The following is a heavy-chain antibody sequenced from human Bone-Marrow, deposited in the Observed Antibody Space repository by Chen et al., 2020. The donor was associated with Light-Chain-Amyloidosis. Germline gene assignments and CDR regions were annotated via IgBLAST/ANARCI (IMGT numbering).Heavy chain of an antibody. CDR2: IYPDDSDA. V-gene: IGHV5-51*01. D-gene: IGHD5-12*01. Sequence: EVQREQSGPEVKKPGESRKISGKGSGYTLPNYWIGWVRQMPGKGLEWMGVIYPDDSDARYSPSFEGQVTISADKSITTAYLQWRSLKASDTAMYYCARRRDGYNFDYWGQGTLVTVSS. CDR3: ARRRDGYNFDY. CDR1: GYTLPNYW. J-gene: IGHJ4*02.